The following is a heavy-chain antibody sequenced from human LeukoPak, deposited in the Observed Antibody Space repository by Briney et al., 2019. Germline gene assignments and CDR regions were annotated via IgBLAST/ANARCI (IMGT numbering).Heavy chain of an antibody. J-gene: IGHJ4*02. D-gene: IGHD3-22*01. CDR2: IYYSGST. Sequence: SETLPLTCTVSSGSISSNSYYWGWIRQPPGKGLEWIGSIYYSGSTYYNPSLKGRVTISVDTSKNQFSLKLSSVTAADSAVYYCARVYSSGYYYVDYWGQGTLVTVSS. CDR3: ARVYSSGYYYVDY. CDR1: SGSISSNSYY. V-gene: IGHV4-39*07.